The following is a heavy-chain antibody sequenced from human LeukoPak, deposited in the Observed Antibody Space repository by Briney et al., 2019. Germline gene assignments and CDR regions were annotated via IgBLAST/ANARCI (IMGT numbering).Heavy chain of an antibody. D-gene: IGHD1-1*01. CDR2: IYYSGTT. J-gene: IGHJ4*02. Sequence: PSETLSLTCTVSGGSFSSYYWSWIRQPPGKGLEWIGYIYYSGTTQYNPSFKSRITISVDASKNQFSLRLSSVTVADTAVYFCARTGARYFDFWGRGTLVTVSS. CDR1: GGSFSSYY. CDR3: ARTGARYFDF. V-gene: IGHV4-59*06.